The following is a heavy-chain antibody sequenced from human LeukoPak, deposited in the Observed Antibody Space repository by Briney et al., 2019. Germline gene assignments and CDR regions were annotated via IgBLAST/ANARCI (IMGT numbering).Heavy chain of an antibody. CDR1: GGSISSYY. J-gene: IGHJ6*03. Sequence: PSETLSLTCTVSGGSISSYYWSWIRQPPGKGMEWIGYLYYSGSTNYNPSLKNRVTISVDTSKNQFSLKLSSVTAADTAVYYCARGGSGSHYYYYMDVWGKGTTVTVSS. CDR2: LYYSGST. D-gene: IGHD1-26*01. V-gene: IGHV4-59*08. CDR3: ARGGSGSHYYYYMDV.